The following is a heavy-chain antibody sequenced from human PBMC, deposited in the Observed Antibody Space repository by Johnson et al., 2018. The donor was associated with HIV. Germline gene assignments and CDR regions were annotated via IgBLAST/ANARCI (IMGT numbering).Heavy chain of an antibody. V-gene: IGHV3-13*01. Sequence: VQLVESGGGLVQPGGSLRLSCVASGFTFSSYDMHWIRQATGKGLEWVSAIGTAGDTYYPGSVKGRFTISRENAKNSLYLQMNSLRAGDTAVYYCARESGGSHYVYAFDIWGQGTMVTVSS. J-gene: IGHJ3*02. CDR3: ARESGGSHYVYAFDI. CDR1: GFTFSSYD. CDR2: IGTAGDT. D-gene: IGHD2-15*01.